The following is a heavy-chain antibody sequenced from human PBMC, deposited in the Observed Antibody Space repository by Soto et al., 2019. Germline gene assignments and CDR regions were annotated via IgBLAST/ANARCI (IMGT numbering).Heavy chain of an antibody. D-gene: IGHD4-17*01. CDR1: GFTFSSYG. Sequence: PGGSLRLSCAASGFTFSSYGMHWVRQAPGKGLEWVAVIWYDGSSKYYADSVKGRFTISRDNSKNTLYLQMNSLRAEDTAVYYCARDSDDYGDSYGMDVWGQGTTVTVSS. V-gene: IGHV3-33*01. CDR2: IWYDGSSK. J-gene: IGHJ6*02. CDR3: ARDSDDYGDSYGMDV.